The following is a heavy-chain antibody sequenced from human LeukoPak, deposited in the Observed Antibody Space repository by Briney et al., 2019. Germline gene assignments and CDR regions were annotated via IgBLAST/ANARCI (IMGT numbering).Heavy chain of an antibody. D-gene: IGHD3-22*01. J-gene: IGHJ5*02. V-gene: IGHV4-39*01. CDR3: ASLVVVIPNSNWFDP. CDR2: IYDGGST. CDR1: GGSISSSSYC. Sequence: PSETLSLSCAVSGGSISSSSYCWGWIRQPPGKGLEWVGSIYDGGSTYYNPSLKRRVTISVDTTNNQFSLKLSSVAAADTAGYFCASLVVVIPNSNWFDPRGRGRKVSVCS.